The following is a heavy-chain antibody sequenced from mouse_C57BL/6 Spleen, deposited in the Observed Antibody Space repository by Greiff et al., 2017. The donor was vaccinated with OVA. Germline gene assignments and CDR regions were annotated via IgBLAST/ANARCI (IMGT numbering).Heavy chain of an antibody. CDR2: ISYDGSN. CDR3: ARGGGGSSW. V-gene: IGHV3-6*01. J-gene: IGHJ2*01. D-gene: IGHD1-1*01. Sequence: EVQLVESGPGLVKPSQSLSLTCSVTGYSITSGYYWNWIRPFPGNKLEWMAFISYDGSNNNKPSLKNRISTTRDTSKNQVFLKLNSVTTEDTATYYCARGGGGSSWWGKGTTLTVSS. CDR1: GYSITSGYY.